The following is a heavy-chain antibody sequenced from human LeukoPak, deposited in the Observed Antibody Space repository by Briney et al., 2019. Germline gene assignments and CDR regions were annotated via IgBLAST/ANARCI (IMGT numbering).Heavy chain of an antibody. D-gene: IGHD2-2*01. CDR2: ISAYNGNT. J-gene: IGHJ5*02. CDR3: ARGLYCSSTSCRKGHWFDP. Sequence: ASVKVSCKASGYTFTSYGISWVRQAPGQGLEWMGRISAYNGNTNYAQKLQGRVTMTTDTSTSTAYMELRSLRSDDTAVYYCARGLYCSSTSCRKGHWFDPWGQGTLVTVSS. CDR1: GYTFTSYG. V-gene: IGHV1-18*01.